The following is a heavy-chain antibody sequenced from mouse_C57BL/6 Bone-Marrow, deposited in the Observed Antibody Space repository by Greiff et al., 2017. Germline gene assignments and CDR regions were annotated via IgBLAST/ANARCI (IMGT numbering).Heavy chain of an antibody. CDR1: GFSLTSYG. CDR2: IWRGGST. V-gene: IGHV2-5*01. D-gene: IGHD2-4*01. J-gene: IGHJ3*01. Sequence: VQLQQSGPGLVQPSQSLSITCTVSGFSLTSYGVHWVRQSPGKGLEWLGVIWRGGSTDYKAAFMSRLSITKDNYKSQVFFKMNSLQADDTAIYYCAKEYDYDVSWFAYWGQGTLVTVSA. CDR3: AKEYDYDVSWFAY.